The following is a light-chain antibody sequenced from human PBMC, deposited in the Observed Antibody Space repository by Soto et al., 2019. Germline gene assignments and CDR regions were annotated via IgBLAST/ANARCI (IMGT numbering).Light chain of an antibody. V-gene: IGKV3-20*01. J-gene: IGKJ3*01. CDR3: QQYGTSPLT. CDR1: QSVGSTY. CDR2: GVS. Sequence: EIVLTQSPGTLSLSPGERATLSCRASQSVGSTYLAWYQQKPGQAPKLLMYGVSSRATGIPDRFIGSGSGTDFTLTISRLEPQDFAVHFCQQYGTSPLTFGPGNKVDI.